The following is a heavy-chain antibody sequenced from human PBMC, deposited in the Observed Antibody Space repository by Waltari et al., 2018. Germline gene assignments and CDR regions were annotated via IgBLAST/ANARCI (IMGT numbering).Heavy chain of an antibody. CDR2: IYYSGST. CDR1: GGSISSSSYY. CDR3: ARDGNRGSSGYYAFDY. Sequence: QLQLQESGPGLVKPSETLSLTCTVSGGSISSSSYYWGWIRQPPGKGLEWSGKIYYSGSTYYNPSLKSRRTISVDTSKNQFSLKLSSVTAADTAVYYCARDGNRGSSGYYAFDYWGQGTLVTVSS. J-gene: IGHJ4*02. D-gene: IGHD3-22*01. V-gene: IGHV4-39*07.